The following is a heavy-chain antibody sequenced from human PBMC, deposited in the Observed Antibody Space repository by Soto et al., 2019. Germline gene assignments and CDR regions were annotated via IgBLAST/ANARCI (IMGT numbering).Heavy chain of an antibody. D-gene: IGHD3-22*01. CDR3: ARARDYYDSSGYYHYRYFDY. CDR2: IYHSGST. J-gene: IGHJ4*02. CDR1: GYSISSGYY. V-gene: IGHV4-38-2*01. Sequence: KASETLSLTCAVSGYSISSGYYWGWIRQPPGKGLEWIGSIYHSGSTYYNPSLKSRVTISVDTSKNQFSLKLSSVTAADTAVYYCARARDYYDSSGYYHYRYFDYWGQGTLVTVSS.